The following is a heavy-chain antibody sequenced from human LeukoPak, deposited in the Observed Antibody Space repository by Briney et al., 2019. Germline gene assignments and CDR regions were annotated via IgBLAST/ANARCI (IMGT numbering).Heavy chain of an antibody. CDR2: IYYSGST. V-gene: IGHV4-59*01. CDR3: ARGTGTTDLDY. D-gene: IGHD1-1*01. CDR1: GGSISSYY. J-gene: IGHJ4*02. Sequence: PSETLSLTCTVSGGSISSYYWSWIRQPPGKGLEWIGYIYYSGSTNYNPSLKSRVTISVDTSKNQFSLKLSSVTAADTAVYYCARGTGTTDLDYWGQGTLVTVSS.